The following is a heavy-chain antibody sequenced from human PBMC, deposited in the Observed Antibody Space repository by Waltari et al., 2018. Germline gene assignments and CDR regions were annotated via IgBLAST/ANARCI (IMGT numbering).Heavy chain of an antibody. CDR3: AKDKVGGDFFDY. Sequence: EVQLLESGGGVVQPGGSLRLSCAASGLPFSRYALSWVRQAPGKGLEWVSSIRGSGGSTYYADSVKGRFTISRDNSKNTLYLQMNSLRAEDTAVYYCAKDKVGGDFFDYWGQGTLVTVSS. V-gene: IGHV3-23*01. CDR2: IRGSGGST. D-gene: IGHD3-16*01. CDR1: GLPFSRYA. J-gene: IGHJ4*02.